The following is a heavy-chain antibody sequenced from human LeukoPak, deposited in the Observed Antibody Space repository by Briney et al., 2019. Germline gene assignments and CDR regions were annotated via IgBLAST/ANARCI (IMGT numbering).Heavy chain of an antibody. CDR2: LYHTGST. J-gene: IGHJ3*02. CDR3: ATHMAVAGWGAFDI. Sequence: PSETLSFTCAVSGGSVSSNNWWSWVRQPPRKGLEWIGELYHTGSTNFNPSLKSRVTVSMDKSKNQFFLKLTSVTAADTAVYYCATHMAVAGWGAFDIWGQGTMVTVSS. V-gene: IGHV4-4*02. CDR1: GGSVSSNNW. D-gene: IGHD6-19*01.